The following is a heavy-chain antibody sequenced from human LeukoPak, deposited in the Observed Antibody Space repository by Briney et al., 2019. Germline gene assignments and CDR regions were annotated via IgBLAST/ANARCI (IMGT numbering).Heavy chain of an antibody. CDR1: GYTFTSYG. Sequence: GASVKVSCKASGYTFTSYGISWVRQAPGQGLEWMGGIIAYNGNTNYAQKLQGRVTMTTDTSTSTAYMELRSLRSDDTAVYYCAIQSYSNYVDYWGQGTLVTVSS. J-gene: IGHJ4*02. V-gene: IGHV1-18*01. D-gene: IGHD4-11*01. CDR2: IIAYNGNT. CDR3: AIQSYSNYVDY.